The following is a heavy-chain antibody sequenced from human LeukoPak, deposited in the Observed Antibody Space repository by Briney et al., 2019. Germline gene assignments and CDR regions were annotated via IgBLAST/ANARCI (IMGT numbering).Heavy chain of an antibody. D-gene: IGHD6-6*01. V-gene: IGHV5-51*01. CDR1: GYGFTSNW. Sequence: GESLKISCKGSGYGFTSNWIGWVRQMPGKGLEWMGIIYPGDSDITYSPSFQGQVTISADKSISTAYLQWSSLKASDTAMYYCARTVKRGYSSSSGFDYWGQGTLVTVSS. J-gene: IGHJ4*02. CDR2: IYPGDSDI. CDR3: ARTVKRGYSSSSGFDY.